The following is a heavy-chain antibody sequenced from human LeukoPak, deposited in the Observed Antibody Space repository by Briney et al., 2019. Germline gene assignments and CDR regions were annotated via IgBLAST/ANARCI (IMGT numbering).Heavy chain of an antibody. J-gene: IGHJ6*03. V-gene: IGHV4-4*07. CDR2: INTSGST. CDR3: ARAADYYYYYMDV. CDR1: SGSISSYY. Sequence: SETLSLTCTVSSGSISSYYWTWIRQSAGKGLEWIGRINTSGSTNYNPSLKSRVTISVDTSKNQFSLKLSSVTAADTAVYYCARAADYYYYYMDVWGKGTTVTVSS.